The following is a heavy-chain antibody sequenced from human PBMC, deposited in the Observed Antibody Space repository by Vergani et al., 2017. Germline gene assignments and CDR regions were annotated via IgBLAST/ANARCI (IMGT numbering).Heavy chain of an antibody. V-gene: IGHV3-21*01. D-gene: IGHD6-19*01. CDR3: AKGAVAGRGKDDY. CDR1: GFTFSSYS. CDR2: ISSSSSYI. Sequence: EVQLLESGGGLVKPGGSLRLSCAASGFTFSSYSMNWVRQAPGKGLEWVSSISSSSSYIYYADSEKGRFTISRDNAKNSLYLQMNSLRAEDTAVYYCAKGAVAGRGKDDYWGQGTLVTVSS. J-gene: IGHJ4*02.